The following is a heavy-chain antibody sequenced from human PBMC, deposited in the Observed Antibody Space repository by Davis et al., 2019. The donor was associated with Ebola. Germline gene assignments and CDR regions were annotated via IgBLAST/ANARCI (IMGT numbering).Heavy chain of an antibody. CDR1: GGSFSGYY. J-gene: IGHJ6*02. CDR2: INHSGST. CDR3: ARLKSLGSYYYYYGMDV. Sequence: MPSETLSLTCAVYGGSFSGYYWSWIRQPPGKGLEWIGEINHSGSTNYNPSLKSRVTISVDTSKNQFSLKLSSVTAADTAVYYCARLKSLGSYYYYYGMDVWGQGTTVTVSS. V-gene: IGHV4-34*01. D-gene: IGHD1-26*01.